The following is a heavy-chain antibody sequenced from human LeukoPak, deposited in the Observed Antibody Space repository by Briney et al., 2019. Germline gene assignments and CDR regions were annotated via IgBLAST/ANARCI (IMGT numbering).Heavy chain of an antibody. CDR1: GFTFSSYA. Sequence: PGRSLRLSCAASGFTFSSYAMHWVRQAPGKGLEWVAVISYDGSNKYYADSVKGRFTISRDNSKNTLYLQMNSLRAEDTAVYYCARSLIGYCSGGSCPAGYYYGMDVWGQGTTVTVSS. CDR2: ISYDGSNK. J-gene: IGHJ6*02. D-gene: IGHD2-15*01. V-gene: IGHV3-30-3*01. CDR3: ARSLIGYCSGGSCPAGYYYGMDV.